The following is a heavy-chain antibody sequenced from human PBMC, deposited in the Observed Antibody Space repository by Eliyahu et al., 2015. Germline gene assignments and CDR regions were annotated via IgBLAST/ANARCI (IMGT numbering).Heavy chain of an antibody. CDR1: GFTFSSYA. D-gene: IGHD6-13*01. Sequence: CAASGFTFSSYAMSWVRQAPGKGLEWVSAISGSGGSTYYADSVKGRFTISRDNSKNTLYLQMNSLRAEDTAVYYCAKDRWDSSSWYIGDYWGQGTLVTVSS. V-gene: IGHV3-23*01. CDR2: ISGSGGST. CDR3: AKDRWDSSSWYIGDY. J-gene: IGHJ4*02.